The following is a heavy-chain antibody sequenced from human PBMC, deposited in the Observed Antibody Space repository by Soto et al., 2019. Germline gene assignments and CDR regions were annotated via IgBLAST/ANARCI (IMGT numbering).Heavy chain of an antibody. CDR1: GGSISSSSYY. V-gene: IGHV4-39*01. D-gene: IGHD3-22*01. CDR3: AGLKYFHSSDYLVQ. Sequence: SETLSLTCTVSGGSISSSSYYWGWIRQPPGKGLEWIGSIYFSGSTYYNPSLKSRVTISVDTSKNQFSLRLSSVTAADTAVYYCAGLKYFHSSDYLVQWGQGTPVTVS. CDR2: IYFSGST. J-gene: IGHJ4*02.